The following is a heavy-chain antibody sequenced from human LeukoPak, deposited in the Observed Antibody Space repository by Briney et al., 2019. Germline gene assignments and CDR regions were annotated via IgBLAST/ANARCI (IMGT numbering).Heavy chain of an antibody. CDR1: GYTFTGYD. Sequence: ASVKVSCKASGYTFTGYDINWVRQATGQGLEWMGWMNPNSGNTGYAQKFQGRVTMTRDTSINTAYLELNSLRSDDTAVYYCARNGYYGSFYYYMDVWGKGTTVTVSS. V-gene: IGHV1-8*01. J-gene: IGHJ6*03. D-gene: IGHD3-10*01. CDR2: MNPNSGNT. CDR3: ARNGYYGSFYYYMDV.